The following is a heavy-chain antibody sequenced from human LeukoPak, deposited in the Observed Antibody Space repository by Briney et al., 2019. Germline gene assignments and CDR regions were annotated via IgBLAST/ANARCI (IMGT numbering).Heavy chain of an antibody. Sequence: SVKVSCKASGGTFSSYAISWVRQAPGQGLEWMGGIIPIFGTANYAQKFQGRVTITTDESTSTAYMELSSLRSEDTAVYYCARGHCSSTSCYPPYFYMDVWGKGTTVTVSS. D-gene: IGHD2-2*01. CDR1: GGTFSSYA. CDR2: IIPIFGTA. V-gene: IGHV1-69*05. CDR3: ARGHCSSTSCYPPYFYMDV. J-gene: IGHJ6*03.